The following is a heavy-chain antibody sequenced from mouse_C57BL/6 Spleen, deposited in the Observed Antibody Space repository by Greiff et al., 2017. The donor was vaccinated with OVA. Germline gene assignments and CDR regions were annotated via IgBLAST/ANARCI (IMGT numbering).Heavy chain of an antibody. CDR2: IHPNSGST. CDR1: GYTFTSYW. J-gene: IGHJ2*01. CDR3: AREGGGNDYFDY. V-gene: IGHV1-64*01. Sequence: VKLQQPGAELVKPGASVKLSCKASGYTFTSYWMHWVKQRPGQGLEWIGMIHPNSGSTNYNEKFKSKATLTVDKSSSTAYMQLSSLTSEDSAVYYCAREGGGNDYFDYWGQGTTLTVSS.